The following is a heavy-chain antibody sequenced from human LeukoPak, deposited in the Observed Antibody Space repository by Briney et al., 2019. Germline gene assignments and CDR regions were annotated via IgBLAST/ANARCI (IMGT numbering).Heavy chain of an antibody. CDR3: ARRADYYDSSGYYGWIDY. Sequence: GGSLRLSCAASGFTFSSYNMNWVRQAPGKGLEWVSSISSSSSYIYYADSVEGRFTISRDNAKNSLYLQMNSLRAEDTAVYYCARRADYYDSSGYYGWIDYWGQGTLVTVSS. CDR1: GFTFSSYN. D-gene: IGHD3-22*01. J-gene: IGHJ4*02. V-gene: IGHV3-21*01. CDR2: ISSSSSYI.